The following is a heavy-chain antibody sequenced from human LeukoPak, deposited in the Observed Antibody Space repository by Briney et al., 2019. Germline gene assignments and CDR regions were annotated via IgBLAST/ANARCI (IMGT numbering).Heavy chain of an antibody. CDR1: GFTFSSHA. D-gene: IGHD3-10*01. CDR3: ARDGGFGDPLGHY. V-gene: IGHV3-23*01. J-gene: IGHJ4*02. CDR2: SCGDDGDT. Sequence: PGGSLRLSCSASGFTFSSHAMSWVRQAPGKGLEWVSGSCGDDGDTGYADSVKGRFTISRDNSKNTLYLQMNSLRAEDTAVYYCARDGGFGDPLGHYWGQGTLVTVSS.